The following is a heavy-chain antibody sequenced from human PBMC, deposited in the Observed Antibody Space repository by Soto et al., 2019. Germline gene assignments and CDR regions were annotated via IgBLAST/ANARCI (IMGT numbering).Heavy chain of an antibody. CDR1: GGTFSSYA. CDR2: IIPIFGTA. V-gene: IGHV1-69*01. J-gene: IGHJ3*02. D-gene: IGHD3-22*01. CDR3: ARDRENYYDTKGAPDAFDI. Sequence: SCKASGGTFSSYAISWVRQAPGQGLEWMGGIIPIFGTANYAQKFQGRVTITADESTSTAYMELSSLRSEDTAVYYCARDRENYYDTKGAPDAFDIWGQGTMVTVSS.